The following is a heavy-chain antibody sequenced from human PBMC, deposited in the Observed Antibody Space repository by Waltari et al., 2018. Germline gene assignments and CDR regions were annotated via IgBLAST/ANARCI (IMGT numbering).Heavy chain of an antibody. D-gene: IGHD3-22*01. CDR2: IRGTPYGGTT. J-gene: IGHJ4*02. CDR1: GFIFGDYA. V-gene: IGHV3-49*03. Sequence: EVQLVESGGGLVQPGRSLRLSGTASGFIFGDYAMSWFRRAPGKGLEWVGFIRGTPYGGTTEYAASVKGRFIISRDDSKAIAHLQLSSLKTEDTAVYYCARGVSGYSSYFDYWGQGTLVTVSS. CDR3: ARGVSGYSSYFDY.